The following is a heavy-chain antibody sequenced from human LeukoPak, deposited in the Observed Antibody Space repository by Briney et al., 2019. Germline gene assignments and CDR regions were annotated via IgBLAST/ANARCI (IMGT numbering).Heavy chain of an antibody. CDR2: IYYSGST. D-gene: IGHD3-22*01. CDR3: AREMSYYDSSGGLDY. CDR1: GGFISSHY. V-gene: IGHV4-59*11. J-gene: IGHJ4*02. Sequence: PSETLSLTCTVSGGFISSHYWSWIRQPPGKGLEWIGYIYYSGSTNYNPSLKSRVTISVDTSKNQFSLKLSSVTAADTAVYYCAREMSYYDSSGGLDYWGQGTLVTVSS.